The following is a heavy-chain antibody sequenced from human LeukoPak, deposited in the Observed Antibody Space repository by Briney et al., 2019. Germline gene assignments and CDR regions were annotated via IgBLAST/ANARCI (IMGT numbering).Heavy chain of an antibody. V-gene: IGHV4-39*01. CDR2: IYSGGMT. Sequence: PSETLSPTCTVTGGSISSGDYYWSWLRQPPGKGLEWIASIYSGGMTFYSPSLKSRLTISADTSRNHFSLRLSSVTAAGTALYFCARHFDHPTAYFDSWGQGSLVTVSS. CDR3: ARHFDHPTAYFDS. D-gene: IGHD1-14*01. J-gene: IGHJ4*02. CDR1: GGSISSGDYY.